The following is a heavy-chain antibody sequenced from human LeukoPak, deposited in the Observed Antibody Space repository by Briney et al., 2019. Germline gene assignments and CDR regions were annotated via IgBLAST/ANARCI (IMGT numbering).Heavy chain of an antibody. D-gene: IGHD4-17*01. J-gene: IGHJ4*02. Sequence: SETLSLTCTVSGGSVSSGSYYWSWIRQPPGKGLEWIGYIYYSGSTNYNPSLKSRVTISVDTSKNQFSLKLSSVTAADTAVYYCAREGTYGDYADYWGQGTLVTVSS. CDR1: GGSVSSGSYY. CDR2: IYYSGST. V-gene: IGHV4-61*01. CDR3: AREGTYGDYADY.